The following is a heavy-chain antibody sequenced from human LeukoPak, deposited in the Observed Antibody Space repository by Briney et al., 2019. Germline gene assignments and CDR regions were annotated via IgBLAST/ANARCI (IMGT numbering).Heavy chain of an antibody. V-gene: IGHV3-48*03. CDR2: VCRSGSTT. J-gene: IGHJ4*02. CDR3: TRVGVTDDF. CDR1: GFTFTDFE. Sequence: SGGSLRLSCAASGFTFTDFEMNWVRQARGKGLEWLSHVCRSGSTTHYADSVKGRFTISRDNARNSLSLQMNNLRAEDTAIYYCTRVGVTDDFWGQGTLVTVSS. D-gene: IGHD3-3*01.